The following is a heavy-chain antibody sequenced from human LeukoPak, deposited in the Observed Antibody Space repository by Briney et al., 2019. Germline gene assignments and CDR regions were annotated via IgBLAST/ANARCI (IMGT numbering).Heavy chain of an antibody. V-gene: IGHV3-69-1*01. CDR2: ISSTGVI. CDR3: ASNLWFGESVVQH. Sequence: GGSLRLSCAASGFTFSDYPMNWVRQTPGKGLEWVSYISSTGVIYYADSVRGRFSISRDNAMNSVYMQMNSLRAEDTAVYYCASNLWFGESVVQHWGQGTLVTVSS. CDR1: GFTFSDYP. D-gene: IGHD3-10*01. J-gene: IGHJ1*01.